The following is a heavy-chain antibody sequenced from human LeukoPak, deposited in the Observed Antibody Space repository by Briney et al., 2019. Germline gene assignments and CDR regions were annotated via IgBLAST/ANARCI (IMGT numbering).Heavy chain of an antibody. CDR3: ARERPVMILTGYLHHYYYMDV. CDR1: GGTFSSYT. D-gene: IGHD3-9*01. J-gene: IGHJ6*03. V-gene: IGHV1-69*16. Sequence: SVKVSCKASGGTFSSYTISWVRQAPGQGLEWMGRIIPILGIANYAQKFQGRVTITTDESTSTAYMELSSLRSEDTAVYYCARERPVMILTGYLHHYYYMDVWGKGTTVTVSS. CDR2: IIPILGIA.